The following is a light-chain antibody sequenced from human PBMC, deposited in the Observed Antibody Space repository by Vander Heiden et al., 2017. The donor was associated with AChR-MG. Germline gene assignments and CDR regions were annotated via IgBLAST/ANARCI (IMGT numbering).Light chain of an antibody. V-gene: IGLV1-40*01. CDR3: QSYDSSLSGYV. J-gene: IGLJ1*01. Sequence: QPVLTQPPPVTGASGQPPTISCTGSSSNIEAGYDVHWYQQLPGTAPKLLIYGNSKRPSGVPDRFSGSKSGTSASRAITGLQAEDEADYYCQSYDSSLSGYVFGTGTKVTVL. CDR1: SSNIEAGYD. CDR2: GNS.